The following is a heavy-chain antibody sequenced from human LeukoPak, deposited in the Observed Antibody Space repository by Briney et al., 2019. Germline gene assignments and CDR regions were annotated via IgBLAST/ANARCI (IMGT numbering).Heavy chain of an antibody. CDR3: VTPRSWELSDMAV. D-gene: IGHD1-26*01. V-gene: IGHV4-38-2*02. CDR2: VYHNGET. Sequence: SETLSLTCTGSGYSITTHYYWAWIRPSPRTELKWIGHVYHNGETYYNPSLKSRVIISVDTSKNEFSLRLTSVTAADTAVYYCVTPRSWELSDMAVWGKGTTVIVSS. J-gene: IGHJ6*03. CDR1: GYSITTHYY.